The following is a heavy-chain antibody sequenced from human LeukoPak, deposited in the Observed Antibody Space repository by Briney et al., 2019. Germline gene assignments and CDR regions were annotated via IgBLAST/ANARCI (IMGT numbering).Heavy chain of an antibody. Sequence: GRSLRLSCAASGFTFSTYEMSWVRQASGKGLEWISYISSSGSTIYYADSVKGRFTISRDNAKNSLYLQMNSLRAEDTAVYYCARVGPLRFLEWFPNYFDYWGQGTLVTVSS. D-gene: IGHD3-3*01. CDR1: GFTFSTYE. CDR3: ARVGPLRFLEWFPNYFDY. V-gene: IGHV3-48*03. J-gene: IGHJ4*02. CDR2: ISSSGSTI.